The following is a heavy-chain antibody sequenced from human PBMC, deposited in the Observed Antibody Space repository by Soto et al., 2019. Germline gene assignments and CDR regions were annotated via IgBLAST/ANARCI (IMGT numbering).Heavy chain of an antibody. D-gene: IGHD2-2*02. CDR3: AKDAIPFNSRNDGFDV. CDR1: GVTFTDYA. Sequence: LRLSWAASGVTFTDYAMYWVHQAPLKGLEWASHIGSTGNWPQYTYSVKCRFTISRDNSKNTLYLHMNSLRVEDTAVYYCAKDAIPFNSRNDGFDVWGQRTTVTVSS. V-gene: IGHV3-23*01. J-gene: IGHJ3*01. CDR2: IGSTGNWP.